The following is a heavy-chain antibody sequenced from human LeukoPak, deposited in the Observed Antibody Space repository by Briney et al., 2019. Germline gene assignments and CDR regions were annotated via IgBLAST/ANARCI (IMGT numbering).Heavy chain of an antibody. J-gene: IGHJ4*02. CDR3: ANGGVVGSLHFEY. CDR1: GFTFSRYE. D-gene: IGHD2-8*02. V-gene: IGHV3-23*01. CDR2: ISGSGGST. Sequence: PGGSLRLSCAASGFTFSRYELNWVRQAPGKGLEWVSGISGSGGSTYYADSVKGRFTISRDNSKNTLYLQMNSLRAEDTAVYHCANGGVVGSLHFEYWGQGTLVTVSS.